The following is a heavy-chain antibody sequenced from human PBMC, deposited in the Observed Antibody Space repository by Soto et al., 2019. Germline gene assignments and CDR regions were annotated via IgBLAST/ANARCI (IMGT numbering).Heavy chain of an antibody. J-gene: IGHJ4*02. CDR2: ISGYNGNT. CDR3: ARGGGGCGGDCYSSLDY. CDR1: GYTFTSYG. V-gene: IGHV1-18*01. Sequence: ASVNVSCKASGYTFTSYGISWVRQAPGQGLEWMGWISGYNGNTNYAQKLQGRVTMTTDTSTNTVYMELRSLRSDDTAVYYCARGGGGCGGDCYSSLDYWGQGTLVTVSS. D-gene: IGHD2-21*02.